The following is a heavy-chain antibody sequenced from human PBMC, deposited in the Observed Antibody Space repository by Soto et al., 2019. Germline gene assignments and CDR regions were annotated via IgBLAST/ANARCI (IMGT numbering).Heavy chain of an antibody. CDR1: GGSISSYY. J-gene: IGHJ4*02. D-gene: IGHD3-16*02. CDR3: ARLEGSGLSDY. CDR2: IYYSGST. Sequence: SETLSLTCTVSGGSISSYYWSWIRQPPGKGLEWIGYIYYSGSTNYNPSLKSRVTISVDTSKNQFSLKLSSVTAADTAVYYCARLEGSGLSDYWGQGTPVTVSS. V-gene: IGHV4-59*01.